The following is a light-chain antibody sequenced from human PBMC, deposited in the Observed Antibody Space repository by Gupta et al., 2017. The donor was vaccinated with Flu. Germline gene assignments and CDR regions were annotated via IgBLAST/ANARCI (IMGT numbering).Light chain of an antibody. CDR2: AAS. CDR1: QNINNY. CDR3: QQSYSTPRT. V-gene: IGKV1-39*01. J-gene: IGKJ1*01. Sequence: DIQMTQSPSSLSSSVGDRVTITCRASQNINNYLNWYHQKPGKAPKLLIYAASSLQSGVPSRFSGSGSGTDFTLTISSLQPEDFAIYYCQQSYSTPRTFDQGTKVEIK.